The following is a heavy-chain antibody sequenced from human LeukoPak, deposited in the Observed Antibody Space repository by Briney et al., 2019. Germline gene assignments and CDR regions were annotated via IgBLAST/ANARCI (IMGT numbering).Heavy chain of an antibody. D-gene: IGHD3-10*01. J-gene: IGHJ6*02. V-gene: IGHV4-30-4*01. CDR3: ARDHHYGSGSYYYYYGMDV. Sequence: SQTLSLTCTVSGGSISSGDYYWSWIRQPPGKGLEWIGYIYYSGSTYYNPSLKSRVTISVDTSKNQFSLKLSSVTAADTAVYYCARDHHYGSGSYYYYYGMDVWGQGTTVTVSS. CDR2: IYYSGST. CDR1: GGSISSGDYY.